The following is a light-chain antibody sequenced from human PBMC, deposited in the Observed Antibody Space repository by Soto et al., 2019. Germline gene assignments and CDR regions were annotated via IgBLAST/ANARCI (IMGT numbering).Light chain of an antibody. J-gene: IGKJ4*01. V-gene: IGKV1-5*01. Sequence: DIQMSVSPTPLSASLGDRFTITCRASQSIDRWLAWYQQKPGKAPKLVIYDGSTLESGVPSRFSVSGSGTEFTLTISSLQPEDFAVYYCQQYTSWPLTFGGGTKVDI. CDR2: DGS. CDR3: QQYTSWPLT. CDR1: QSIDRW.